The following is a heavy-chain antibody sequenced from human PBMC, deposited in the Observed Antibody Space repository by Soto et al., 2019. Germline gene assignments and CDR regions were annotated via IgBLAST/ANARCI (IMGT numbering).Heavy chain of an antibody. CDR1: GDSVSSSSC. V-gene: IGHV4-4*02. J-gene: IGHJ6*02. CDR2: IYHSGTF. Sequence: QVRLQESGPGLVEPSGTRSLTCAVSGDSVSSSSCCSWVRQAPGKGLEWIGEIYHSGTFNYNPSLARRVSVSVDKSRHQLSLNLKSVTAADTAVYYCVRSVPAATWQYSGMDVWGQGTTVTVSS. D-gene: IGHD2-2*01. CDR3: VRSVPAATWQYSGMDV.